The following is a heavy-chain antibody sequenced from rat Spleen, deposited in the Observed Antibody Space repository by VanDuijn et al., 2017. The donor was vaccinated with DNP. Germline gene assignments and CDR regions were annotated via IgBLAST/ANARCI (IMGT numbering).Heavy chain of an antibody. Sequence: EVQLVESGGGLVQPGRSLKLSCAASGFTFRNSGMAWVRQTPTKGLEWVASISTGAGNTYYRDSVKGRFTIPRDNAKSTLYLQVDSLRSDDTATYYCARHMDTGPYYAMNAWGQGVMVTVSS. V-gene: IGHV5S13*01. D-gene: IGHD4-1*01. CDR3: ARHMDTGPYYAMNA. CDR1: GFTFRNSG. CDR2: ISTGAGNT. J-gene: IGHJ2*01.